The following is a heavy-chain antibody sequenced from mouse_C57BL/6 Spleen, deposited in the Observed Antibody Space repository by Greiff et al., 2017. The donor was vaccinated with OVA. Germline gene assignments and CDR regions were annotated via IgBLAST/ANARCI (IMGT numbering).Heavy chain of an antibody. CDR3: ARRGYVNYPWYFDV. CDR1: GYTFTSYW. CDR2: IDPSDSDT. J-gene: IGHJ1*03. D-gene: IGHD2-10*02. Sequence: QVQLQQPGAELVRPGSSVKLSCKASGYTFTSYWMHWVKQRPIQGLEWIGNIDPSDSDTHYNQKFKDKATLTVDKSSSTAYMQLSSLTSEDSAVYYCARRGYVNYPWYFDVWGTGTTVTVSS. V-gene: IGHV1-52*01.